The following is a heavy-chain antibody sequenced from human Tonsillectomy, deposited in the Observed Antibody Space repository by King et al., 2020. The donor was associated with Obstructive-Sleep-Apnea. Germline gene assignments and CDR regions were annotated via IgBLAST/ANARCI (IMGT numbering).Heavy chain of an antibody. CDR3: ATVHVQGDLGYGMDV. D-gene: IGHD3-16*01. CDR1: GVTFRSYA. J-gene: IGHJ6*02. CDR2: LSYDGSNT. Sequence: VQLVESGGGVVQPGRSLRLSCAASGVTFRSYAMNWVRQAPGKGLEWGAVLSYDGSNTNYADSVKGRFTISRDNSKNSLYLQMNSLRAEDTAVYYWATVHVQGDLGYGMDVWGQGTTVTVSS. V-gene: IGHV3-30*04.